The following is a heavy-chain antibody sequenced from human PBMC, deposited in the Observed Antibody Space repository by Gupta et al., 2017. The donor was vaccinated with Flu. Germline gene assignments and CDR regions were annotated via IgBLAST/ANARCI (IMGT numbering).Heavy chain of an antibody. J-gene: IGHJ4*02. D-gene: IGHD1-26*01. V-gene: IGHV3-33*01. CDR2: IWYDGSNK. CDR1: GFTFSSYG. Sequence: GFTFSSYGMHWVRQAPGKGLEWVAVIWYDGSNKYYADSVKGRFTISRDNSKNTLYLQMNSLRAEDTAVYYCARDVGHFDYWGQGTLVTVSS. CDR3: ARDVGHFDY.